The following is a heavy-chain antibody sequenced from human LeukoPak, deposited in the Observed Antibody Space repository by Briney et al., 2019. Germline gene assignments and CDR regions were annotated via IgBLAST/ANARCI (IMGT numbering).Heavy chain of an antibody. D-gene: IGHD6-6*01. CDR3: ARDRGSSVAFDI. CDR1: GGSISSYY. V-gene: IGHV4-59*01. CDR2: VYYSGTT. Sequence: PSETLSLTCTVSGGSISSYYWSWIRQPPGKGLEWIGYVYYSGTTNYNPSLKSRVTISVDTSKNQFSLKLCSVTAADTAVYYCARDRGSSVAFDIWGQGTMVTVSS. J-gene: IGHJ3*02.